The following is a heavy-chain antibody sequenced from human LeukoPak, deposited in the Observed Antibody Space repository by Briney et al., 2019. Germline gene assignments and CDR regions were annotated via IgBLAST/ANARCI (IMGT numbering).Heavy chain of an antibody. D-gene: IGHD6-6*01. Sequence: PSETLSLTCTVSGGSISSGDYYWSWIRQPPGKGLEWIGEINHSGSTNYNPSLKSRVTISVDTSKNQFSLKLSSVTAADTAVYYLGGEKSSSAKGLDYWGQGTLVTGSS. CDR3: GGEKSSSAKGLDY. J-gene: IGHJ4*02. V-gene: IGHV4-39*07. CDR2: INHSGST. CDR1: GGSISSGDYY.